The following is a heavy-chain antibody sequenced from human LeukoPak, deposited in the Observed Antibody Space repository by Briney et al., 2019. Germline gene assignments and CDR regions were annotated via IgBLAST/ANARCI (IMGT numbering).Heavy chain of an antibody. CDR3: ARNRRYFDWLLYYFDY. D-gene: IGHD3-9*01. CDR2: IKQDGSEK. CDR1: GFTFSSYW. V-gene: IGHV3-7*01. J-gene: IGHJ4*02. Sequence: GGSLRLSCAASGFTFSSYWMSWVRQAPGKGLEWVANIKQDGSEKYYVDSVKGRFTISRDNAKNSLYLQMNSLRAKDTAVYYCARNRRYFDWLLYYFDYWGQGTLVTVSS.